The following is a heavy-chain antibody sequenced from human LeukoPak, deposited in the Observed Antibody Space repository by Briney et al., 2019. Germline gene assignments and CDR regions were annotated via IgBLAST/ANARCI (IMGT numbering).Heavy chain of an antibody. J-gene: IGHJ4*02. D-gene: IGHD6-13*01. CDR3: AKDMSAAGPFGY. CDR1: GFTFDDYA. Sequence: GGSLRLSCAASGFTFDDYAMHWVRQAPGKGLEWVSGISWNSGSIGYADSVKGRFTISRDNAKNSLYLQMNSLRAEDTALYYCAKDMSAAGPFGYWGQGTLVTVSS. V-gene: IGHV3-9*01. CDR2: ISWNSGSI.